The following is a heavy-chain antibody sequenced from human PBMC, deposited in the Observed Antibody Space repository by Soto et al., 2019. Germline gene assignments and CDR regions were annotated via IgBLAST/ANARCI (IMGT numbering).Heavy chain of an antibody. D-gene: IGHD2-2*01. J-gene: IGHJ5*02. CDR2: IYYSGST. CDR3: ARQPYCSSTSCSPFSHGFDP. V-gene: IGHV4-39*01. Sequence: QLQLQESGPGLVKPSETLSLTCTVSGGSISSSSYYWGWIRQPPGKGLEWIGSIYYSGSTYYNPSPTSRVTISVDTSKNQFSLKLSSVTAADTAVYYCARQPYCSSTSCSPFSHGFDPWGQGTLVTVSS. CDR1: GGSISSSSYY.